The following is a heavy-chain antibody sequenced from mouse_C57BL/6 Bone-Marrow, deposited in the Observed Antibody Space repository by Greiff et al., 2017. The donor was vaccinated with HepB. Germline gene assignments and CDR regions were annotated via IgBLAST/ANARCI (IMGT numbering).Heavy chain of an antibody. D-gene: IGHD2-5*01. V-gene: IGHV1-66*01. CDR3: ARRGAYSNPRDY. CDR2: IYPGSGNT. J-gene: IGHJ4*01. CDR1: GYSFTSYY. Sequence: VQLQQSGPELVKPGASVKISCKASGYSFTSYYIHWVKQRPGQGLEWIGWIYPGSGNTKYNEKFKGKATLTADKSSSTAYMQLSSLTSEDSAVYYCARRGAYSNPRDYWGQGTSVTVSS.